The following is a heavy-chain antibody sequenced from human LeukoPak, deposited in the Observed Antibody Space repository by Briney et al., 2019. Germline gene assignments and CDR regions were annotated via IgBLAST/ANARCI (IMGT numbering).Heavy chain of an antibody. J-gene: IGHJ4*02. CDR1: GGSISSYY. CDR2: IYYSGST. Sequence: KPSETLSLTCTVSGGSISSYYWSRIRQPPGKGLEWIGYIYYSGSTNYNPSLKSRVTISVDTSKNQFSLKLSSVTAADTAVYYCARAPIAAGGTENFDYWGQGTLVTVSP. CDR3: ARAPIAAGGTENFDY. D-gene: IGHD6-13*01. V-gene: IGHV4-59*01.